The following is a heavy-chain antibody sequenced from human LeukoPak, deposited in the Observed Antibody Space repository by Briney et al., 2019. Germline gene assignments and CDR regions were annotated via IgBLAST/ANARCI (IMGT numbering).Heavy chain of an antibody. V-gene: IGHV6-1*01. J-gene: IGHJ5*02. D-gene: IGHD6-13*01. CDR1: GDSVSSNSAA. Sequence: SQTLSLTCAISGDSVSSNSAAWNWIRQSPSRGLEWLGRTYYRSKWYNDYAVSVKSRITINPDTSKNQFSLQLSSVTPEDTAVYYCARGFGSSSWYIGANWFDPWGQGTLVTVSS. CDR3: ARGFGSSSWYIGANWFDP. CDR2: TYYRSKWYN.